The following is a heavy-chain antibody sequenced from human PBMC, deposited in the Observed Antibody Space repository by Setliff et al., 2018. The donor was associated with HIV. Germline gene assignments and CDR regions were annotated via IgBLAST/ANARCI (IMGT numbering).Heavy chain of an antibody. CDR3: ARLGVYAFDI. Sequence: GASVKVSCKATGYTFTDYYMHRVQQAPGKGLEWMGRVDPKNGKTLYAENLRGRITITADTSTDTAYMELNSLRSDDTAVYYCARLGVYAFDIWGQGTMVTVSS. V-gene: IGHV1-69-2*01. D-gene: IGHD6-13*01. CDR2: VDPKNGKT. CDR1: GYTFTDYY. J-gene: IGHJ3*02.